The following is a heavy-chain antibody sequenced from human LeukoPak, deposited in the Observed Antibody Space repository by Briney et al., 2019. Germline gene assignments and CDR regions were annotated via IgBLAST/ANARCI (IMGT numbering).Heavy chain of an antibody. Sequence: GGSLRLSCAASGFTFSTYSMNWVRQAPGKGLEWVSSISSSSSYIYYADSVRGRFTISRDNAKNSLYLQMNSLRVEDTAVYFCARDFSEVVPAEGFAPWGQGTPVTVSS. CDR2: ISSSSSYI. V-gene: IGHV3-21*01. CDR3: ARDFSEVVPAEGFAP. J-gene: IGHJ5*01. CDR1: GFTFSTYS. D-gene: IGHD2-2*01.